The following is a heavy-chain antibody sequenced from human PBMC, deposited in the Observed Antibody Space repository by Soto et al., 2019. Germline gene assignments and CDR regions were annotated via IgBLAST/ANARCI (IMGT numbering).Heavy chain of an antibody. D-gene: IGHD4-17*01. V-gene: IGHV1-69*01. CDR1: GGTFSSYA. CDR3: ARDPYGDYPFDLDY. CDR2: IIPIFGTA. J-gene: IGHJ4*02. Sequence: QVQLVQSGAEVKKPGSSVKVSCNASGGTFSSYAISWVRQAPGQGLEWMGGIIPIFGTANYAQKFQGRVTITADESTSTAYMELSSLRSEDTALYYCARDPYGDYPFDLDYWGQGTLVTVSS.